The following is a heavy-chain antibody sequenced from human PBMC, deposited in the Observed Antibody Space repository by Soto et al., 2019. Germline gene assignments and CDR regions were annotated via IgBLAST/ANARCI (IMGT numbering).Heavy chain of an antibody. CDR2: ISGSGGST. J-gene: IGHJ4*02. CDR1: GFTFSSYA. V-gene: IGHV3-23*01. Sequence: EVQLLESGGGLVQPGGSLRLSCAASGFTFSSYAMSWVRQAPGKGLEWVSAISGSGGSTYYADSVKGRFTISRDNCTDTRYLQMNSLRAEDTAVYYCAKASGWFGECDYWGQGTLVTVSS. D-gene: IGHD3-10*01. CDR3: AKASGWFGECDY.